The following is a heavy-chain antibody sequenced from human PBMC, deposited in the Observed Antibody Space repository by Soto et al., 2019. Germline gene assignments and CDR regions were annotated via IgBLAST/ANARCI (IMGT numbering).Heavy chain of an antibody. V-gene: IGHV3-30*03. J-gene: IGHJ5*02. CDR2: ILFDGRNE. Sequence: GGSLRLSCAASGFIFSNYAMHWVRQAPGKGLEWVALILFDGRNEYYADSAKGRFIISRDNSKNSLYLQMNSLRAEDTAVYYCARDAYSSGWYGWFDPWGQGTLVTISS. CDR3: ARDAYSSGWYGWFDP. CDR1: GFIFSNYA. D-gene: IGHD6-19*01.